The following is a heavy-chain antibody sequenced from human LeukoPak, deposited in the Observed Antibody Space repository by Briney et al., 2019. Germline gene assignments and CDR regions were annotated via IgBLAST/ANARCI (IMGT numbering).Heavy chain of an antibody. CDR2: ISANGGNT. CDR1: GFTFSSFA. CDR3: ARGTDTKPFWSGYWVDV. J-gene: IGHJ6*02. Sequence: GGSLRLSCVASGFTFSSFAMAWVRQAPGKGLEWVSTISANGGNTYYADSVKGRFTISRDSSKNTLYLQMNSLRAEDTAVYYCARGTDTKPFWSGYWVDVWGQGTTVTVSS. V-gene: IGHV3-23*01. D-gene: IGHD3-3*01.